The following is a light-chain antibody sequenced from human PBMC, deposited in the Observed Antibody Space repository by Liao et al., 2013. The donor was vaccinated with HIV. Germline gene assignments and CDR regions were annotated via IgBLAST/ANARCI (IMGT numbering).Light chain of an antibody. CDR1: KLGSKY. CDR3: QAWDSSYLV. J-gene: IGLJ1*01. Sequence: SYELSQPPSVSVSPGQTARLTCSGDKLGSKYVCWYQQRPGQSPVLVIYQDSKRPSGIPERFSGSNSGNTATLTISGTQAMDEADYYCQAWDSSYLVF. CDR2: QDS. V-gene: IGLV3-1*01.